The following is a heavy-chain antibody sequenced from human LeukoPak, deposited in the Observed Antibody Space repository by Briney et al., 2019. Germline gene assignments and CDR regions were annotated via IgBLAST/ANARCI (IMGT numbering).Heavy chain of an antibody. D-gene: IGHD6-13*01. V-gene: IGHV3-30*03. J-gene: IGHJ4*02. CDR2: ISYDGGNK. Sequence: PGRSLRLSCAASGFTFSSYGMHWVRQAPGKGLEWVAVISYDGGNKYYADSVKGRFTISRDNSKNTLYLQMNSLRAEDTAVYYCATIAAAVPFDYWGQGTLVTVSS. CDR3: ATIAAAVPFDY. CDR1: GFTFSSYG.